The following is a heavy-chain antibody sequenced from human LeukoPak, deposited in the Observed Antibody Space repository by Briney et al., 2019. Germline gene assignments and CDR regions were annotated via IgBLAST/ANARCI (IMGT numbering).Heavy chain of an antibody. Sequence: ASVKVSCKASGYTFTSYDINWARQATGQGLEWMGWMNPNSGNTGYAQKFQGRVTMTRNTSISTAYMELSSLRSEDTAVYYCARGRRTKRNWFDPWGQGTLVTVSS. J-gene: IGHJ5*02. CDR1: GYTFTSYD. V-gene: IGHV1-8*01. CDR3: ARGRRTKRNWFDP. CDR2: MNPNSGNT.